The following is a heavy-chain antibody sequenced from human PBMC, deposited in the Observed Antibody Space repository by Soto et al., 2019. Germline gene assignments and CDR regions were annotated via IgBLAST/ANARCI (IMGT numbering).Heavy chain of an antibody. CDR1: GYIFTSYY. CDR2: INPFDGSR. V-gene: IGHV1-46*03. Sequence: GASVKVSCKASGYIFTSYYIHWVRQAPGQVLEWMGWINPFDGSRMFAQSFQGRVTMTRDTSTSTVYMEVSSLRSEDTAVYYCSRVDPGETSPFDHWGQGTLVTVSS. D-gene: IGHD3-10*01. CDR3: SRVDPGETSPFDH. J-gene: IGHJ4*02.